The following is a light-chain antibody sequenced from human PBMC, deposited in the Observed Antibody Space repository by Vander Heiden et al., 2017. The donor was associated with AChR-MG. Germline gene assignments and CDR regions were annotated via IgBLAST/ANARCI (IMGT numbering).Light chain of an antibody. CDR3: QQSYSAVIT. Sequence: DIQMTQSPSSLSASVGDSVTNACRAGQSISRYLNWYQQKPGQAPRLLISSASSLETGVPARFRGSGSGTDFTLTITSVQPEDFATYYCQQSYSAVITFGQRTRVDIK. CDR1: QSISRY. V-gene: IGKV1-39*01. J-gene: IGKJ5*01. CDR2: SAS.